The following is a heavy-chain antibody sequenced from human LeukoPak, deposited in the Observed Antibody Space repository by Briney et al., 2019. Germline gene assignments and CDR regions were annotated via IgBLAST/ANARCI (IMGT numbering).Heavy chain of an antibody. Sequence: SETLSLTCAVYGGSFSGDYWSWIRLPPGKGLEWIGEINHSGSTNYNASLKSRVTISVDRSKNQFSLKLSSVTAADTAVYYCARHGMHYYDSSGYSVYYYYYMDVWGKGTTVTVSS. CDR2: INHSGST. V-gene: IGHV4-34*01. CDR1: GGSFSGDY. D-gene: IGHD3-22*01. CDR3: ARHGMHYYDSSGYSVYYYYYMDV. J-gene: IGHJ6*03.